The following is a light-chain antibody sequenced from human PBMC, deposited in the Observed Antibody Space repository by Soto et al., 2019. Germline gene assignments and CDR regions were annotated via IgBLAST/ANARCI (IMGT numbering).Light chain of an antibody. J-gene: IGKJ4*01. CDR1: QSVSSSY. CDR2: GAS. V-gene: IGKV3-20*01. CDR3: QQYGSSPLT. Sequence: EIVLTQSPGTLSLSPGERATLSCRASQSVSSSYLAWHQQKPGQAPRLLIYGASNRATGIPDRFSGSGSGTDFTLTISRLEPEDFAVYYCQQYGSSPLTFGGGTKVEIK.